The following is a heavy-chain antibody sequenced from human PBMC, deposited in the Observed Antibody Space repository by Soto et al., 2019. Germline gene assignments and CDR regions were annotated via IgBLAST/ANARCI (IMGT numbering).Heavy chain of an antibody. V-gene: IGHV3-21*06. CDR2: ISSTTNHI. J-gene: IGHJ4*02. Sequence: GWSLRLSCAASGFTFSSYAMSWVRQAPGKGLEWVSSISSTTNHIYYGDSMKGRFTISRDNAKNSLYLEMNSLRAEDTAVYYCARESEDLTSNFDYWGQGTLVTVSS. CDR3: ARESEDLTSNFDY. CDR1: GFTFSSYA.